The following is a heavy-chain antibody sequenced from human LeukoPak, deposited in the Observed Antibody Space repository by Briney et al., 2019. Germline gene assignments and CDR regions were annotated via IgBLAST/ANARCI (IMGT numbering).Heavy chain of an antibody. V-gene: IGHV3-23*01. Sequence: GGSLRLSCAASGFTFSSYAMNWVRQAPGKGLEWVSVISGSGGSTHYADSVKGRFTISRDNSKYTLYLQMNSLRADDTAVYYCANGREIFANVDYWGQGTLVTVSS. J-gene: IGHJ4*02. CDR2: ISGSGGST. D-gene: IGHD3-3*01. CDR3: ANGREIFANVDY. CDR1: GFTFSSYA.